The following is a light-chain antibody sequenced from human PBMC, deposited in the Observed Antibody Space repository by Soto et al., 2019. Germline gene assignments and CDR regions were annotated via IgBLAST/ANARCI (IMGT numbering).Light chain of an antibody. J-gene: IGLJ1*01. V-gene: IGLV2-14*01. CDR1: SSDVGGYSS. Sequence: QSVLAQPACVSGSPGQSITISCTGTSSDVGGYSSVSWYRQDPGKAPKLMIYDVTNRPSGVSNRFSGSKSGNTASLTISGLQAEDEADYYCSSFTSSITYVFGTGTKVTVL. CDR2: DVT. CDR3: SSFTSSITYV.